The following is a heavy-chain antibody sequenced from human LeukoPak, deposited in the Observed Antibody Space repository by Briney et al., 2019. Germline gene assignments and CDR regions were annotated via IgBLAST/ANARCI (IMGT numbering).Heavy chain of an antibody. V-gene: IGHV4-61*02. J-gene: IGHJ4*02. CDR3: ARSSRDYYDSSGYSFGY. Sequence: SETLSVTCTVSGGSISSGSYYWSWIRQPAGKGLEWIGRIYTSGSTNYNPSLKSRVTISVDTSKNQFSLKLSSVTAADTAVYYCARSSRDYYDSSGYSFGYWGQGTLVTVSS. CDR1: GGSISSGSYY. D-gene: IGHD3-22*01. CDR2: IYTSGST.